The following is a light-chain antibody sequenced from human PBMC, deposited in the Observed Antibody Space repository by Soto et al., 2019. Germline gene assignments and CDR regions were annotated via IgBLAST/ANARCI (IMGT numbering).Light chain of an antibody. CDR1: QSVLYSSNNENS. V-gene: IGKV4-1*01. Sequence: DIVMTQSADSLAVSLGERATINCKSSQSVLYSSNNENSLAWYQQKPGQPPKLLIYWASTRESGVPDRFSGGGSGTDFTLTISSLQAEDVAVYYCQQYYSVPPTFGQGTKVEI. J-gene: IGKJ1*01. CDR3: QQYYSVPPT. CDR2: WAS.